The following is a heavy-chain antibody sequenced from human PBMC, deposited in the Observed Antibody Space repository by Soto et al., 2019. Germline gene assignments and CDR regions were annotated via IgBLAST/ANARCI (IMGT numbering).Heavy chain of an antibody. D-gene: IGHD3-3*01. CDR3: ARDYDFWSGYQNWFDP. CDR2: INSDGSST. J-gene: IGHJ5*02. CDR1: GFTFSSYW. Sequence: GGSLRLSCAASGFTFSSYWMHWVRQAPGKGLEWVSRINSDGSSTSYADSVKGRFTISRDNAKNTLYLQMNSLRAEDTALYYCARDYDFWSGYQNWFDPWGQGTLVTVSS. V-gene: IGHV3-74*01.